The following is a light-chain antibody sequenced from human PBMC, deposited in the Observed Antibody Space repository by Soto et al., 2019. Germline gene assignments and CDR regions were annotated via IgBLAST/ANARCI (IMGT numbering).Light chain of an antibody. CDR2: GNI. CDR1: SSNIGAGYD. Sequence: PSVSGAPGQRVTISCTGSSSNIGAGYDVHWYLQLPGTAPKLLIYGNINRPSGVPDRFSGSKSGTSASLAITGLQAEDEADYYCQSYDSSLSGVVFGGGTKLTVL. V-gene: IGLV1-40*01. CDR3: QSYDSSLSGVV. J-gene: IGLJ2*01.